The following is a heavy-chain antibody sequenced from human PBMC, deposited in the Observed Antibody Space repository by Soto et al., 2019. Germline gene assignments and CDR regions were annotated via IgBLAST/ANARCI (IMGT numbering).Heavy chain of an antibody. CDR3: ARASGIAVAGPFDY. CDR1: GVSITSGTYY. Sequence: LSLTCTVSGVSITSGTYYWGWIRQPPGKGLEWIGTIYYTGSTYYDPSLKSRVTISVDTSKNQFSLKLTSVTAADTAVYYCARASGIAVAGPFDYWGQGTLVNVSS. D-gene: IGHD6-19*01. J-gene: IGHJ4*02. CDR2: IYYTGST. V-gene: IGHV4-39*01.